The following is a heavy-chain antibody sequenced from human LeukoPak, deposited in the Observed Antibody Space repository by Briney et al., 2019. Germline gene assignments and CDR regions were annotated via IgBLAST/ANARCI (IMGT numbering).Heavy chain of an antibody. Sequence: SETLSLTCTVSGGSISSSSYYWGWIRQPPGKGLEWIGYIYYSGSTNYNPSLKSRVTISVDTSKNQFSLKLSSVTAADTAVYYCARALAVAGRFYFDYWGQGTLVTVSS. CDR1: GGSISSSSYY. J-gene: IGHJ4*02. D-gene: IGHD6-19*01. CDR2: IYYSGST. CDR3: ARALAVAGRFYFDY. V-gene: IGHV4-61*05.